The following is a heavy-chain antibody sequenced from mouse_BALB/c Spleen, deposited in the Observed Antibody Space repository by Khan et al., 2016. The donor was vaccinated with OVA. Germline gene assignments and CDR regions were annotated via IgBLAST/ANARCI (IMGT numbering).Heavy chain of an antibody. CDR3: AKGGDVYAVDY. Sequence: VQLVESGPGLVAPSQSLSITCTVSGFSLTSYGVNWVRQTPGKGLEWLGVIWGDGSTNYHSALISRLSISKDNSKSQLFLKLNRLQTDDTAKYYGAKGGDVYAVDYWGQGTSVTVSS. J-gene: IGHJ4*01. D-gene: IGHD2-13*01. V-gene: IGHV2-3*01. CDR2: IWGDGST. CDR1: GFSLTSYG.